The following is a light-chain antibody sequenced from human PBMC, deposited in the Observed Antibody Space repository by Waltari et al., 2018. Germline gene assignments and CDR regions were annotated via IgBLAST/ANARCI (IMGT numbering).Light chain of an antibody. Sequence: SYVLVQPPSVSVAPGQTARITVVGNNLLSNTVPWHQHRPGQAPVLVVYHDNDRPSGIPERFSGSNSENTATLTITRVEAGDEADYYCQVWDDSSDDFVFGLGTKVTVL. V-gene: IGLV3-21*02. CDR2: HDN. CDR3: QVWDDSSDDFV. CDR1: NLLSNT. J-gene: IGLJ1*01.